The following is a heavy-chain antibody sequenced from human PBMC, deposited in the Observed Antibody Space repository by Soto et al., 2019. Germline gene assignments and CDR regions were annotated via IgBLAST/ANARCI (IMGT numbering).Heavy chain of an antibody. V-gene: IGHV1-18*01. CDR3: AREGYCSGGSCLFNWFDP. CDR1: GYTFTSYG. Sequence: ASVKVSCKASGYTFTSYGISWVRQAPGQGLEWMGWISAYNGNTNYAQKLQGRVTMTTDTSTSTAYMELRSLRSDDTAVYYCAREGYCSGGSCLFNWFDPWGQGTLVTVSS. J-gene: IGHJ5*02. D-gene: IGHD2-15*01. CDR2: ISAYNGNT.